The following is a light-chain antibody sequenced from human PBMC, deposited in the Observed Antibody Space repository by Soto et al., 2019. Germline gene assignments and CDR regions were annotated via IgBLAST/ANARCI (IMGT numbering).Light chain of an antibody. CDR2: DAS. V-gene: IGKV1-33*01. CDR3: QQYDNLPLT. CDR1: RYITNS. J-gene: IGKJ4*01. Sequence: DIQMTQSPSSLSAAVGDRVTITCQASRYITNSLHWFQQKPGKAPKLLIYDASILQAGVPSRFSGSGAGIDFTVTISSLQPEDIATYYCQQYDNLPLTFGGGTKVEIK.